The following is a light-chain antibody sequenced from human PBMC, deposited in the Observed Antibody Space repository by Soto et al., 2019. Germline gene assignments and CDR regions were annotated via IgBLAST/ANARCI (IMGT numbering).Light chain of an antibody. CDR3: SSYTASSTLL. CDR1: SSDVGGYNY. V-gene: IGLV2-14*03. Sequence: QSALTQPASVSGSPGQSITISCTGTSSDVGGYNYVSWSQQHPGKAPKLLISEVSNRPSGVSNRFSGSKSGSTASLTISGLQADDEADYYCSSYTASSTLLFGTGTKV. CDR2: EVS. J-gene: IGLJ1*01.